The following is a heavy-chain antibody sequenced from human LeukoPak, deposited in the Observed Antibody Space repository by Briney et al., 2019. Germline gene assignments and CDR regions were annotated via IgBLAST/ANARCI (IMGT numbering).Heavy chain of an antibody. D-gene: IGHD3-22*01. V-gene: IGHV4-59*08. J-gene: IGHJ1*01. Sequence: SETLSLTCTVSGGSISSCYWSWIRQPPGKGLEWIGYIYFGGSTNYNPSLKSRVTISVATSKNQFSLKLSSGTAADTAVYYCARGVSYYDSSGYYNEYFQHWGQGTLVTVSS. CDR3: ARGVSYYDSSGYYNEYFQH. CDR1: GGSISSCY. CDR2: IYFGGST.